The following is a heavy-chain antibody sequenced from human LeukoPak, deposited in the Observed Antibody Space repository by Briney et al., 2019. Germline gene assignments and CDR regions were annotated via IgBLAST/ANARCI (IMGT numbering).Heavy chain of an antibody. Sequence: GGSLRLSCAVSGFSLSNYAMSWVRQAPGKGLEWVSLIIASSGSTVYADSVKGRFTISRDNSKNTLYLQMNSLRAEDTAVYYCAKGAYDYVEIGYFDHWGQGTLVTVSS. J-gene: IGHJ4*02. CDR1: GFSLSNYA. CDR3: AKGAYDYVEIGYFDH. V-gene: IGHV3-23*01. D-gene: IGHD5-12*01. CDR2: IIASSGST.